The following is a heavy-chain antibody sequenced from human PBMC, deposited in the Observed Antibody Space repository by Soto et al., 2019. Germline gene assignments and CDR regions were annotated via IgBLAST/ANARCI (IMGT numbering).Heavy chain of an antibody. CDR3: ARELYSCGGDCPYYMDY. D-gene: IGHD2-21*02. CDR1: GYPFTDYF. CDR2: ISLYHHST. Sequence: GASVKVSCKTSGYPFTDYFIHWVRQAPGQGLEWMGIISLYHHSTSYAQKFQGRLTVTADTSTTTVYMDLSSLTSEDPAVYWCARELYSCGGDCPYYMDYWGQGTLVTVSS. J-gene: IGHJ4*02. V-gene: IGHV1-46*01.